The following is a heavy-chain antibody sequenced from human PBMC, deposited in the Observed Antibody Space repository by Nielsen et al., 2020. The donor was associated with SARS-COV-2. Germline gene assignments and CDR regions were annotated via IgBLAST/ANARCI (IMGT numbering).Heavy chain of an antibody. J-gene: IGHJ6*02. V-gene: IGHV3-21*01. CDR2: ISSSSSYI. CDR3: ARDSRGYSYGHTYYYGMDV. D-gene: IGHD5-18*01. Sequence: VRQAPGKGLEWVSSISSSSSYIYYADSVKGRFTISRDNAKNSLYLQMNSLRAEDTAVYYCARDSRGYSYGHTYYYGMDVWGQGTTVTVSS.